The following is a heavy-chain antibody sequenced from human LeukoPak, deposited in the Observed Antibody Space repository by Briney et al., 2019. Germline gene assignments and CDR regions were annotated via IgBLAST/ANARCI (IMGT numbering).Heavy chain of an antibody. Sequence: PGGSLRLSCAASGFTFSSYGMHWVRQAPGKGLEWVAVISYDGSNKYYADSVKGRFTISRDNSKNTLYLQMNSLRAEDTAVYYCAKFVVPAAVEATYYYYGMDVWGQGTTVTVSS. D-gene: IGHD2-2*01. CDR1: GFTFSSYG. J-gene: IGHJ6*02. CDR3: AKFVVPAAVEATYYYYGMDV. CDR2: ISYDGSNK. V-gene: IGHV3-30*18.